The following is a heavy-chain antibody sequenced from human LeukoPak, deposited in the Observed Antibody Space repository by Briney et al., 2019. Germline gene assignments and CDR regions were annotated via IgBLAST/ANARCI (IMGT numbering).Heavy chain of an antibody. D-gene: IGHD2-2*01. J-gene: IGHJ5*02. V-gene: IGHV4-4*07. CDR3: ARSHPSYCSSTSCYGNWFDP. CDR1: GVSISSYY. CDR2: IYTSGST. Sequence: SETLSLTCTVSGVSISSYYWSWIRQPAGKGLEWIGRIYTSGSTNYNPSLKSRVTMSVDTSKNQFSLKLSSVTAADTAVYYCARSHPSYCSSTSCYGNWFDPWGQGTLVPVSS.